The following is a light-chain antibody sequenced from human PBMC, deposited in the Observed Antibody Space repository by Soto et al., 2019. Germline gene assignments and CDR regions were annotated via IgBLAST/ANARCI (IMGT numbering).Light chain of an antibody. CDR3: QQYGSSGT. V-gene: IGKV3-15*01. Sequence: ETVMTQSPATLSVSAGERATLSCRASQSVSSNLAWYQQTPGQAPRLLISGASTRATGIPARFSGSGSGTDFPLTISRLEPEDFAVYYCQQYGSSGTFGQGTKVDIK. CDR2: GAS. J-gene: IGKJ1*01. CDR1: QSVSSN.